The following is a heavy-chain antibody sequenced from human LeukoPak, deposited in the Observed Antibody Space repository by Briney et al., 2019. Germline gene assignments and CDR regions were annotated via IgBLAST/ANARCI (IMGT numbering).Heavy chain of an antibody. J-gene: IGHJ5*02. V-gene: IGHV4-38-2*02. Sequence: AETLSLTCAVCGYSISIVYYLGWIGQPPGKGLEWIGSIYHSGSTYYNPSLKSRDTISVDPSKNQSSLKLSSVTAADPAVYYCARDPVGDTDLWGQGTLVTVSS. CDR2: IYHSGST. CDR1: GYSISIVYY. CDR3: ARDPVGDTDL. D-gene: IGHD2-21*02.